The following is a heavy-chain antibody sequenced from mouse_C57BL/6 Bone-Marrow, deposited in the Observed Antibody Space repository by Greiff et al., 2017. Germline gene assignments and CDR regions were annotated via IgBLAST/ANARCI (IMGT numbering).Heavy chain of an antibody. D-gene: IGHD2-5*01. Sequence: VQLQQSGAELARPGASVKLSCKASGYTFTSYGISWVKQRTGQGLEWIGEIYPRSGNTSYNEKFKGKATLTADKSSSTAYMELRSLTSEDSAVYFCANAYYSNYGFAYWGQGTLVTVSA. J-gene: IGHJ3*01. CDR2: IYPRSGNT. V-gene: IGHV1-81*01. CDR3: ANAYYSNYGFAY. CDR1: GYTFTSYG.